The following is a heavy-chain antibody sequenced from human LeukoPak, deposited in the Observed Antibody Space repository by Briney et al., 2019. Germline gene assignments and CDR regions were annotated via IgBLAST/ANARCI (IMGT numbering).Heavy chain of an antibody. J-gene: IGHJ4*02. D-gene: IGHD6-13*01. CDR2: ISSSGSTI. CDR3: ARDRAAAGYDY. V-gene: IGHV3-48*03. CDR1: GFTFSSYE. Sequence: GGSLRLSCAASGFTFSSYEMNWVRQAPGKGLEWVSYISSSGSTIYYADSVKGRFTISRDNAKNSLYLQMNSLRAEDTAVYYGARDRAAAGYDYWGQGTLVTVSS.